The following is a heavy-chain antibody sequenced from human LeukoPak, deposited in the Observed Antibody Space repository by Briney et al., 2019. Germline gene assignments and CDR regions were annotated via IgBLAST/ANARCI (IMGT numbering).Heavy chain of an antibody. J-gene: IGHJ4*02. V-gene: IGHV3-23*01. CDR3: ARPTGYCSGDSCFAPFDQ. CDR1: GFTFSSYG. CDR2: IRGSGGST. Sequence: PGGSLRLSCAASGFTFSSYGMHWVRQAPGKGLEWVSVIRGSGGSTYYADSVKGRFTISRENSKNTLYLQMNSLRAEDMAVYYCARPTGYCSGDSCFAPFDQWGQGTLATVSS. D-gene: IGHD2-15*01.